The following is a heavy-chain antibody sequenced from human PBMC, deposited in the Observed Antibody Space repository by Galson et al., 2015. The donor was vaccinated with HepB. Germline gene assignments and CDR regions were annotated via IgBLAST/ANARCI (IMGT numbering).Heavy chain of an antibody. V-gene: IGHV1-2*02. J-gene: IGHJ6*02. CDR2: INPNYGDT. CDR1: GSTFTDYS. CDR3: ARDGDASVRFGLDV. D-gene: IGHD3-10*01. Sequence: SVKVSCKASGSTFTDYSIHWVRQAPGQGLEWMGWINPNYGDTKYAQKFQGRVTMTRDTSISTAYMEVSRLTSDDTAFYYCARDGDASVRFGLDVWGQGTTVTVSS.